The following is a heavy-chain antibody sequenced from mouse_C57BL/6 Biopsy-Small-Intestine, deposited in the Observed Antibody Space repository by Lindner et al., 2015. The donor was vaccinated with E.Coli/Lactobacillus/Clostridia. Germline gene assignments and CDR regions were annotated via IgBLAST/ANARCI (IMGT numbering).Heavy chain of an antibody. D-gene: IGHD2-4*01. CDR2: ISSGGSYT. J-gene: IGHJ2*01. V-gene: IGHV5-6*01. CDR1: GFTFSSYG. Sequence: VQLQESGGDLVKPGGSLKLSCAASGFTFSSYGMSWVRQTPDKRLEWVATISSGGSYTYYPDSVKGRFTISRDNAKNTLYLQMSSLKSEDTAIYYCARRGYDYYYFDFWGQGTTLTVSS. CDR3: ARRGYDYYYFDF.